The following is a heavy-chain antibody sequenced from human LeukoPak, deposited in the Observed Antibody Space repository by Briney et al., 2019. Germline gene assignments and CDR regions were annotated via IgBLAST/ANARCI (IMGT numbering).Heavy chain of an antibody. J-gene: IGHJ4*02. CDR1: GGSISSSSYY. D-gene: IGHD2-2*01. CDR2: IYYSGST. CDR3: ARQIPDIVVVPAAVDY. V-gene: IGHV4-39*01. Sequence: PSETLSLTCTVSGGSISSSSYYWGWIRQPPGKGLEWIGSIYYSGSTYYNPSLKSRVTISVDTSKNQFSLKLSSVTAADTAVYYCARQIPDIVVVPAAVDYWGQGTLVTVSS.